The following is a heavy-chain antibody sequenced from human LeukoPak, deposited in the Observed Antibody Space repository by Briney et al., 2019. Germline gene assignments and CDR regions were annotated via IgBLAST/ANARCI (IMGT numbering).Heavy chain of an antibody. Sequence: SETLSLTCTVSGGSISSSSYYWGWIRQPPGKGLEWIGSIYYSGSTHYNPSLKSRVTISVDTSKNQFSLKLSSVTAADTAVYYCARDLSRCSSTSCYRRSDAFDIWGQGTMVTVSS. CDR3: ARDLSRCSSTSCYRRSDAFDI. D-gene: IGHD2-2*02. CDR2: IYYSGST. J-gene: IGHJ3*02. CDR1: GGSISSSSYY. V-gene: IGHV4-39*07.